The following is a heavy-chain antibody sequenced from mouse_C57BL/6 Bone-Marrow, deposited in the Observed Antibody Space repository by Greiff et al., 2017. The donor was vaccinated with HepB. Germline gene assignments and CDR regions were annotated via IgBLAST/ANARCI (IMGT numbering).Heavy chain of an antibody. Sequence: QVQLQQSGAELARPGASVKLSCKASGYTFTSYGISWVRQRTGQGLEWIGEIYPRSGNTYYNEKFKGKATLTADKSSSTAYMELRSLTSEDSAVYFCARSSYYRDAMDYWGQGTSVTVSS. CDR1: GYTFTSYG. V-gene: IGHV1-81*01. J-gene: IGHJ4*01. D-gene: IGHD2-12*01. CDR2: IYPRSGNT. CDR3: ARSSYYRDAMDY.